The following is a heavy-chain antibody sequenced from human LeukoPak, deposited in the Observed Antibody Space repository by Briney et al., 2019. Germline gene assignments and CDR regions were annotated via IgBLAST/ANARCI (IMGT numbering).Heavy chain of an antibody. CDR2: INPSGGSR. J-gene: IGHJ5*02. V-gene: IGHV1-46*01. Sequence: ASVKVSCKASGYTFTSYHMHWVRQAPGQGLEWMGTINPSGGSRSYAQKFQGRVTMTRDTSTSTVYMELSSLRSEDTAVYFCARDACSSTICQAGGNWFDPWGQGTLVIVS. D-gene: IGHD2-2*01. CDR1: GYTFTSYH. CDR3: ARDACSSTICQAGGNWFDP.